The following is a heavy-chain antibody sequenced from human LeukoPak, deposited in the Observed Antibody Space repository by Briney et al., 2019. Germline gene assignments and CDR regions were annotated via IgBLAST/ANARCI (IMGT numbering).Heavy chain of an antibody. CDR3: ARDSSGYSSSWYDY. CDR1: GGSISSYY. CDR2: IYYSGST. Sequence: SETLSLTCTVSGGSISSYYWSWIRQPPGKGLEWIGYIYYSGSTNYNPSLKSRVTISVDTSKNQFSLKLSSVTAADTAVYYCARDSSGYSSSWYDYWGQGTLVTVSS. V-gene: IGHV4-59*01. J-gene: IGHJ4*02. D-gene: IGHD6-13*01.